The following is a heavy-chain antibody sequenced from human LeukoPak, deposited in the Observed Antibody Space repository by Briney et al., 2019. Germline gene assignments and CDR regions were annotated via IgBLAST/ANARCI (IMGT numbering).Heavy chain of an antibody. Sequence: ASVKVSCKASGYTFTGYYMHWVRQAPGQGLEWMGWINPNIGDTNYAQKFQGRVTMTRDTSISTAYMELSRLRSDDTAVYYCARARSIAAAPSGYYGMDVWGQGTTVTVSS. V-gene: IGHV1-2*02. CDR3: ARARSIAAAPSGYYGMDV. CDR2: INPNIGDT. CDR1: GYTFTGYY. J-gene: IGHJ6*02. D-gene: IGHD6-13*01.